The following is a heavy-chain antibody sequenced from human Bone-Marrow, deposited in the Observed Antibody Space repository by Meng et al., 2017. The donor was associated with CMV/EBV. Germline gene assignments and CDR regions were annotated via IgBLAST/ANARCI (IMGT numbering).Heavy chain of an antibody. J-gene: IGHJ4*02. D-gene: IGHD3-3*01. CDR2: IYYSGST. V-gene: IGHV4-59*02. Sequence: SETLSLTCTVSGGSVTNYWWSWIRQPPAKGLEWIGNIYYSGSTYYNPSLKSRVTISIDTSKNQFSLRLDSVTTADTAVYYCARAGRGRITIFDYWGQGTLVTVSS. CDR3: ARAGRGRITIFDY. CDR1: GGSVTNYW.